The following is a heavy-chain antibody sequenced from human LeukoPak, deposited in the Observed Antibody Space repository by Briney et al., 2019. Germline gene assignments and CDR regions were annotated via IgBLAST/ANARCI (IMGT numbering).Heavy chain of an antibody. CDR1: GYTLTELS. V-gene: IGHV1-24*01. CDR3: ARDPIEMTTIGHFGFDY. Sequence: ASVKVSCKVSGYTLTELSMHWVRQAPGKGLEWMGGFDPEDGETVYALKFQGRVTMTEDTSTDTAYMELSSLRSEDTAVYYCARDPIEMTTIGHFGFDYWGQGTLVTVSS. D-gene: IGHD5-24*01. CDR2: FDPEDGET. J-gene: IGHJ4*02.